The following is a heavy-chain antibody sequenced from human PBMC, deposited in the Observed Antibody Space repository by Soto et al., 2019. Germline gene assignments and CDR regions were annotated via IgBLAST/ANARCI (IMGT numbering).Heavy chain of an antibody. V-gene: IGHV3-72*01. CDR1: GFTCSDHY. CDR2: IKNTANSYTT. D-gene: IGHD6-19*01. Sequence: EVQLVESGGGLVQPEGSLRLSCAASGFTCSDHYMDWVRQAPGKGLERVGRIKNTANSYTTEYAAPAKGRFIISRDDSQNSVFLQMNRLKSDDTDVYYWTRVRLGRSRSSGYWGQGILVTVSS. J-gene: IGHJ4*02. CDR3: TRVRLGRSRSSGY.